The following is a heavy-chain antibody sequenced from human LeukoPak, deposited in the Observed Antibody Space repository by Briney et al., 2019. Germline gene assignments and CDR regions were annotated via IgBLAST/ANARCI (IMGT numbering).Heavy chain of an antibody. J-gene: IGHJ5*02. CDR3: AKGGSRVAAAINWFDP. D-gene: IGHD6-13*01. CDR2: ISGSGGST. CDR1: GFTFSSYA. V-gene: IGHV3-23*01. Sequence: GGSLRLSCAASGFTFSSYAMSWVRQAPGKGLEWVSAISGSGGSTYYANSVKGRFTISRDNSKNTLYLQMNSLRAEDTAVYYCAKGGSRVAAAINWFDPWGQGTLVTVSS.